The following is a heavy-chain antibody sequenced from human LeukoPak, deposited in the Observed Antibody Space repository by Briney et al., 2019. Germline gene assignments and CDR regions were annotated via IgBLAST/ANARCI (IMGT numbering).Heavy chain of an antibody. D-gene: IGHD3-3*01. CDR1: GGTFSSYA. CDR3: SSSGVEEWQGLHF. J-gene: IGHJ4*02. Sequence: GASVKVSCKASGGTFSSYAISWVRQAPGQGLEWMGGIIPIFGTANYAQKFQGRVTITTDESTSTAYMELGSLRSEDTAVYYCSSSGVEEWQGLHFWGQGTLVTVSS. CDR2: IIPIFGTA. V-gene: IGHV1-69*05.